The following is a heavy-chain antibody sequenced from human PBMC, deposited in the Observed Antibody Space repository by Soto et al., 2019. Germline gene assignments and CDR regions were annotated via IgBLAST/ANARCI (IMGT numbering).Heavy chain of an antibody. J-gene: IGHJ4*02. V-gene: IGHV1-8*01. D-gene: IGHD6-13*01. CDR1: GYTFTSYD. CDR2: MNPNSGNT. Sequence: ASVQVACKASGYTFTSYDSNWVRQATGQGLEWMGWMNPNSGNTGYAQKFQGRVTMTRNTSISTAYMELSSLRSEDTAVYYCARRSLGRRVGIATWGQGTLVTVSS. CDR3: ARRSLGRRVGIAT.